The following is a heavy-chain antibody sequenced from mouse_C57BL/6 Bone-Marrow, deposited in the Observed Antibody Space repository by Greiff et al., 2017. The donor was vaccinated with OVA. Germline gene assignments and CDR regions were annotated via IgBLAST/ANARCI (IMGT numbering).Heavy chain of an antibody. CDR2: IYPGSGST. CDR3: ARLAPCYSNPYYAMDY. Sequence: QVQLQQPGAELVKPGASVKMSCKASGYTFTSYWITWVKQRPGQGLEWIGDIYPGSGSTNYNEKFKSKATLTVDTSSSTAYMQLSSLTSEDSAVYYCARLAPCYSNPYYAMDYWGQGTAVTVSS. CDR1: GYTFTSYW. D-gene: IGHD2-5*01. J-gene: IGHJ4*01. V-gene: IGHV1-55*01.